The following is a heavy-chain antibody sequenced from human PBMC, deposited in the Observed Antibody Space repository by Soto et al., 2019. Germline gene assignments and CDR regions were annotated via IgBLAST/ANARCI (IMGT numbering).Heavy chain of an antibody. V-gene: IGHV5-51*01. CDR2: IYPGDSDT. J-gene: IGHJ3*02. CDR1: GYSFTSYW. D-gene: IGHD1-26*01. CDR3: ARHGGVGATRGDAFDI. Sequence: GESLKISCKGSGYSFTSYWIGWLRQMPGKGLEWLGLIYPGDSDTRYSPSFQGQVTISADKYISTAYLQWSSLKASDTAMYSCARHGGVGATRGDAFDIWGPGTMVPVSS.